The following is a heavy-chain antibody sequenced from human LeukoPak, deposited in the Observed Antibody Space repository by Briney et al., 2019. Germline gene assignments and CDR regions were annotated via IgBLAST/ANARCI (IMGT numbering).Heavy chain of an antibody. CDR2: IRYDGSNK. V-gene: IGHV3-30*02. CDR3: ARVIRSSGWYVDY. J-gene: IGHJ4*02. CDR1: GLTFSSYG. D-gene: IGHD6-19*01. Sequence: GGSLRLSCAASGLTFSSYGMHWVRQAPGKGLEWVAFIRYDGSNKYYADSVKGRFTISRDNSKNTLSLQMNSLKAEDTAVYYCARVIRSSGWYVDYWGQGTLVTVSS.